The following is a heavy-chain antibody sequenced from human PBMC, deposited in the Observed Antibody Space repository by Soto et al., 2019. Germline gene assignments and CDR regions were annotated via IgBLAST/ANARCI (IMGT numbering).Heavy chain of an antibody. Sequence: QMQLVQSGPEVKKPGTSVKVSCKASGFTFTSSAVQWVRQARGQRLEWIGWIVVGSGNTNYAQKFQERVTITRDMSTSTAYMELSSLRSEDTAVYYCAAGSHGGYGSAHYDIWGQGTMVTVSS. J-gene: IGHJ3*02. CDR3: AAGSHGGYGSAHYDI. V-gene: IGHV1-58*01. CDR1: GFTFTSSA. D-gene: IGHD6-19*01. CDR2: IVVGSGNT.